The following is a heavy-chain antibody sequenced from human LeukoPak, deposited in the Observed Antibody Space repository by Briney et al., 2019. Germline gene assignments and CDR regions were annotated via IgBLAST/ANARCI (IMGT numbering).Heavy chain of an antibody. CDR1: GFTLSSNY. J-gene: IGHJ4*02. Sequence: GGSLRLSCAASGFTLSSNYVGWVRQAPGKGLEWVSAISGSGGSTYYANSVKGRFTISRDNSKNTLYLQMNSLRAEDTAVYYCAKGTREYSYLLILDYWGQGTLVTVSS. CDR2: ISGSGGST. CDR3: AKGTREYSYLLILDY. D-gene: IGHD5-18*01. V-gene: IGHV3-23*01.